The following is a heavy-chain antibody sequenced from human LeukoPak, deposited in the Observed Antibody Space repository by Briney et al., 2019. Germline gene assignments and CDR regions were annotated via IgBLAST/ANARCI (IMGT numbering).Heavy chain of an antibody. CDR1: GFTFSSYS. J-gene: IGHJ4*02. Sequence: GGSLRLSYAASGFTFSSYSMNWVRQAPGKGLEWVSSICSSSSYIYYADSVKGRFTISRDNAKNSLYLQTNSLRAEDTAVYYCAASTKHTAMVDYWGQGTLVTVSS. D-gene: IGHD5-18*01. V-gene: IGHV3-21*01. CDR3: AASTKHTAMVDY. CDR2: ICSSSSYI.